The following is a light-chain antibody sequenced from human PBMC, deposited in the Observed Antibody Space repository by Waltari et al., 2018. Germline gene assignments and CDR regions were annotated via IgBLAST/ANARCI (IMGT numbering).Light chain of an antibody. CDR1: QGISSY. V-gene: IGKV1-9*01. Sequence: DIQLTQSPSFLSASVGDRVTITCRASQGISSYLVWYQQKPGKARKVLISAASTLQTGVPSRFSGSGSGTEFTLTISSLQPEDFATYYCQQVNGYPLTFGGGTKVEIK. J-gene: IGKJ4*01. CDR2: AAS. CDR3: QQVNGYPLT.